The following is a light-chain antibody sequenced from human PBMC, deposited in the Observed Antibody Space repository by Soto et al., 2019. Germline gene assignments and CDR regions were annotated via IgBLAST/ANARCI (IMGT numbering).Light chain of an antibody. CDR1: QVFKND. Sequence: AVQITQSPSSLSASVGERVTITCRASQVFKNDLSWYQQRPGRDRKLLIYVASNLQSGVPSRFSGSGSGADFTCTIGSLQPEDFATYYCLQNYNYPLTVGGGTKVEIK. V-gene: IGKV1-6*01. J-gene: IGKJ4*01. CDR2: VAS. CDR3: LQNYNYPLT.